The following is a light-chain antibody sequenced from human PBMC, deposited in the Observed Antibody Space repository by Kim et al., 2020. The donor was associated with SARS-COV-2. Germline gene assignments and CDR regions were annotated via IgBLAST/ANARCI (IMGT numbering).Light chain of an antibody. V-gene: IGLV2-14*03. Sequence: GLPITSSGTGTGSGVGGCNIVAWYQQQPGEVPKLMIFDVDNRPSVVSNRFSGAKSGNTASLTIFGLQDEDEADYYCSSYTDSSTVIFGGGTKLTVL. CDR3: SSYTDSSTVI. CDR1: GSGVGGCNI. J-gene: IGLJ2*01. CDR2: DVD.